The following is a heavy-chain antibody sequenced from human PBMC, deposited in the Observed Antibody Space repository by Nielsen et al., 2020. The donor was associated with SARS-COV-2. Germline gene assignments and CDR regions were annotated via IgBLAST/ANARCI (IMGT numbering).Heavy chain of an antibody. CDR3: ARDYFGDYLDAFDI. CDR2: VHYSGTT. Sequence: SETLSLTCTVSGGSISNYYWSWIRQPPGKGLEWIGYVHYSGTTNYSPFLKSRVTISLDTSKNQFFLNLSSVTAADRAIYYCARDYFGDYLDAFDIWGQGTMVTVSS. V-gene: IGHV4-59*01. CDR1: GGSISNYY. D-gene: IGHD4-17*01. J-gene: IGHJ3*02.